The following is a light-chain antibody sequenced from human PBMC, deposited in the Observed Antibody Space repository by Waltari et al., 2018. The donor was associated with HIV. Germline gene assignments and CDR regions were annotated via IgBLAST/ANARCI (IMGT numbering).Light chain of an antibody. J-gene: IGLJ3*02. CDR3: QSYDTSLGGWV. Sequence: QSVLTQPPSVSGAPGQRVTISCTWSSTNIGAGYDVHWYQQLPGTAPKLLIFRNVNRPSGVPDRFSGSKSGTSASLAITGLQAEDEADFYCQSYDTSLGGWVFGGGTKLTVL. CDR2: RNV. CDR1: STNIGAGYD. V-gene: IGLV1-40*01.